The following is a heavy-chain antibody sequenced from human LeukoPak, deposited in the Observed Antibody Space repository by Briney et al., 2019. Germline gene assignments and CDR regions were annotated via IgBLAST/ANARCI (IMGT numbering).Heavy chain of an antibody. CDR1: GFTVSNNY. J-gene: IGHJ4*02. D-gene: IGHD5-18*01. CDR2: IYTSGST. CDR3: ARDGGYSYGLIPDY. V-gene: IGHV4-4*07. Sequence: GSLRLSCAASGFTVSNNYMSWIRQPAGKGLEWIGRIYTSGSTNYNPSLKSRVTMSVDTSKNQFSLKLSSVTAADTAVYYCARDGGYSYGLIPDYWGQGTLVTVSS.